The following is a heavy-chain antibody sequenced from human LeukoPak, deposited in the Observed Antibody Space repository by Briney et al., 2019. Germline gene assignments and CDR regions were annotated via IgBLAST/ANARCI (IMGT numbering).Heavy chain of an antibody. D-gene: IGHD2-21*02. CDR1: GYSISSGDY. CDR2: IYHSGST. J-gene: IGHJ5*02. V-gene: IGHV4-38-2*01. Sequence: SETLSLTCAVSGYSISSGDYWGWIRQPPGKGLEWIGSIYHSGSTHYNPSLKSRVTISVDTSKNQFSLKLSSVTAADTAVYYCARNTTEAVTAKWFDPWGQGTLVTVSS. CDR3: ARNTTEAVTAKWFDP.